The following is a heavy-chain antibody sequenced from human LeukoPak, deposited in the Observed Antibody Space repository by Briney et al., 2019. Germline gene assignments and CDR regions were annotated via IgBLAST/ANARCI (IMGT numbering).Heavy chain of an antibody. CDR1: GFTFDDYA. V-gene: IGHV3-9*01. CDR3: AKDSAHYDSSGFDY. J-gene: IGHJ4*02. D-gene: IGHD3-22*01. CDR2: ISWNSGSI. Sequence: HSGRSLRLSCAASGFTFDDYAMHWVRQAPGKGLEWVSGISWNSGSIGYADSVKGRFTISRDNAKNSLYLQMNSLRAEDTALYYCAKDSAHYDSSGFDYWGQGTLVTVSS.